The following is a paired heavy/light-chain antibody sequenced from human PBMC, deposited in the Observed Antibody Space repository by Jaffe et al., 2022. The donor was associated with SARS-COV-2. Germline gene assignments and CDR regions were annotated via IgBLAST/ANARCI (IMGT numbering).Light chain of an antibody. Sequence: DIVMTQSPLSLPVTPGEPASISCRSSESLLHSNGYNYLDWYLQKPGQSPQLLIYLGSNRASGVPDRFSGSGSGTDFTLKISRVEAEDVGVYYCMQALQTPTFGGGTKVEIK. CDR3: MQALQTPT. CDR1: ESLLHSNGYNY. V-gene: IGKV2-28*01. J-gene: IGKJ4*01. CDR2: LGS.
Heavy chain of an antibody. J-gene: IGHJ2*01. Sequence: QLQLQESGPGLVKPSETLSLTCTVSGGSISSSSYYWGWIRQPPGKGLEWIGSIYYSGSTYYNPSLKSRVTISVDTSKNRFSLKLSSVTAADTAVYYCARVPPPGWNDPYWYFDLWGRGTLVTVSS. V-gene: IGHV4-39*01. D-gene: IGHD1-1*01. CDR2: IYYSGST. CDR3: ARVPPPGWNDPYWYFDL. CDR1: GGSISSSSYY.